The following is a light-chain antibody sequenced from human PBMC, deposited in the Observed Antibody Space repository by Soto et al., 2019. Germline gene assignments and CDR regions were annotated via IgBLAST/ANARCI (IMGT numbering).Light chain of an antibody. CDR2: VSS. J-gene: IGKJ3*01. V-gene: IGKV1-33*01. CDR1: QGISKY. CDR3: HQYHNRPPGLT. Sequence: DIPMTQSPSSLSASVGDRVTITCQASQGISKYLNWYQQKTVKAHKLLSYVSSSLETGVPSRFSGISFCTDFTYDISSLGPVEFAKCYCHQYHNRPPGLTFGRGTKVDIK.